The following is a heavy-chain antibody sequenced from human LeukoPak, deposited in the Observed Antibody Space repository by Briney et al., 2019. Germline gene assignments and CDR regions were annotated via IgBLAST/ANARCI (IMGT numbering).Heavy chain of an antibody. CDR2: ISSSSSCV. D-gene: IGHD5-12*01. V-gene: IGHV3-21*01. CDR3: ARDRRPGGYDSYYFDY. Sequence: GGSLRLSCAASGFTFSSYSMNWVRQAPGKGLEWVSSISSSSSCVYYADSVKGRFTISRDNAKNSLYLQMNSLRAEDTALYYCARDRRPGGYDSYYFDYWGQGTLVTVSS. J-gene: IGHJ4*02. CDR1: GFTFSSYS.